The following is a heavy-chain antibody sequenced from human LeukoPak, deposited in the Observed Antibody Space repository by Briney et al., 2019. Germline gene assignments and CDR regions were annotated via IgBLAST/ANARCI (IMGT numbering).Heavy chain of an antibody. J-gene: IGHJ5*02. D-gene: IGHD4-17*01. Sequence: PGRSLRLSCAASGFTFSSYAMSWVRQAPGKGLEWVSAISGSGGSTYYADSVKGRFTISRDNSKNTLYLQMNSLRAEDTAVYYCAKDLRTVTTLDWFDPWGQGTLVTVSS. CDR2: ISGSGGST. CDR3: AKDLRTVTTLDWFDP. V-gene: IGHV3-23*01. CDR1: GFTFSSYA.